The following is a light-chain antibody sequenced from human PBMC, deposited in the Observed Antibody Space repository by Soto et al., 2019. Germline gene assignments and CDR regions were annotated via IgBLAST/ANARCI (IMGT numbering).Light chain of an antibody. CDR1: SSDVGGFDF. CDR3: SSYTGSGTLV. V-gene: IGLV2-14*01. Sequence: QSALTQPASVSGSPGQSVTISCTGTSSDVGGFDFVSWYQKHPGKAPKLVIYEVSLRPSGVSDRFSGSKSANTASLTISGLQAEDDSDYYCSSYTGSGTLVFGGGTKVTVL. CDR2: EVS. J-gene: IGLJ2*01.